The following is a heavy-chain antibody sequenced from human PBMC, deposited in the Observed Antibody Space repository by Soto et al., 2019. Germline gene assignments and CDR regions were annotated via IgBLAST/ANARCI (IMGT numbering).Heavy chain of an antibody. CDR1: GFTFSDYY. CDR3: ASRRGAAADYFDF. Sequence: QVQLVESGGGLVKPGGSLRLSCAVSGFTFSDYYMTWIRQAPGKGLEWVSYISSSTSHTNYADSVKGRFTISRDNAKNSLFLQMNSLRAEDTAIYYCASRRGAAADYFDFWGQGTLVTVSS. D-gene: IGHD6-13*01. J-gene: IGHJ4*02. V-gene: IGHV3-11*05. CDR2: ISSSTSHT.